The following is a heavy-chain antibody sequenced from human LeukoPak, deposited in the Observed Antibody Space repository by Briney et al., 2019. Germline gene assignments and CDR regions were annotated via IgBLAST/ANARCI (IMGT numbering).Heavy chain of an antibody. CDR1: GFTFSDYY. Sequence: PGGSLRLSCAASGFTFSDYYMSWIRQAPGKGLEWVSYISSSSSYTNYADSVKGRFTISRDNAKNSLYLQMNSLRAEDTAVYYCARDHPTTAMVTGGLYYFDYGGQGTLVTVSS. V-gene: IGHV3-11*06. CDR2: ISSSSSYT. J-gene: IGHJ4*02. D-gene: IGHD5-18*01. CDR3: ARDHPTTAMVTGGLYYFDY.